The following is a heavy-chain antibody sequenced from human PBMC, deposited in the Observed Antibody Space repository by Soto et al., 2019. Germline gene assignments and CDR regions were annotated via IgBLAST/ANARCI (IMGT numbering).Heavy chain of an antibody. Sequence: EVQLLESGGGLVQPGGSLRLSCAASGFTFSNYAINWVRQAPGKGLEWVSVISGSGGSTYYADSVKGRFTISRDNSKNPLALQMNSLRAEDTAVYYCAKGSPVDSYYGSSGIDYWGQGTLVTVSS. CDR2: ISGSGGST. D-gene: IGHD3-22*01. CDR1: GFTFSNYA. CDR3: AKGSPVDSYYGSSGIDY. J-gene: IGHJ4*02. V-gene: IGHV3-23*01.